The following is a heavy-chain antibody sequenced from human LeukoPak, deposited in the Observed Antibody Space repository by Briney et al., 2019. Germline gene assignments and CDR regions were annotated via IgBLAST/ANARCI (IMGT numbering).Heavy chain of an antibody. CDR3: ARDPWRAAAGNNWFDP. CDR2: INPNSGGT. V-gene: IGHV1-2*02. CDR1: GYTFTGYY. J-gene: IGHJ5*02. Sequence: ASVKVSCKASGYTFTGYYMHWVRQAPGQGLEWVGWINPNSGGTNYAQKFQGRVTMTRDTSISTAYMELSRLRSDDTAVYYCARDPWRAAAGNNWFDPWGQGTLVTVSS. D-gene: IGHD6-13*01.